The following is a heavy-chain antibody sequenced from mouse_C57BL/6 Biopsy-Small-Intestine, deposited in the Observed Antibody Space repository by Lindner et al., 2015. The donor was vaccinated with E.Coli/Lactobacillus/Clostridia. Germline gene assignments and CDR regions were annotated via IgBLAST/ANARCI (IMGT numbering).Heavy chain of an antibody. J-gene: IGHJ2*01. CDR1: GYTFTSYG. CDR3: AKSLGGNFDY. D-gene: IGHD1-2*01. V-gene: IGHV1-81*01. Sequence: VQLQESGAELARPGASVKLSCKASGYTFTSYGISWVKQRTGQGLEWIGEIYPRSGNTYYNEKFKGKATLTADKSSSTAYMELRSLTSEDYAVYFCAKSLGGNFDYWGQGTTLTVSS. CDR2: IYPRSGNT.